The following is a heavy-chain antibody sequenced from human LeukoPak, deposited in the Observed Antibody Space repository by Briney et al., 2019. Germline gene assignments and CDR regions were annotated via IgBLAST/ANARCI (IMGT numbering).Heavy chain of an antibody. D-gene: IGHD2-2*01. CDR3: AKTDIVVRPAPYYFDY. V-gene: IGHV3-23*01. CDR1: GFTFSSYA. J-gene: IGHJ4*02. Sequence: PGGSLRLSCAASGFTFSSYAMSWVRQAPGKGLEWVSVISGSGGSTYYADSVKGRFTISRDNSKNTLYLQMNSLRAEDTAVYYCAKTDIVVRPAPYYFDYWGQGTLATVSS. CDR2: ISGSGGST.